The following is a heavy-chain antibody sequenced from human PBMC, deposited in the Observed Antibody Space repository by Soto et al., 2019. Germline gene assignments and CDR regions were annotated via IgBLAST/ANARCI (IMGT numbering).Heavy chain of an antibody. CDR2: IYSGGST. D-gene: IGHD3-16*02. V-gene: IGHV3-53*04. J-gene: IGHJ3*02. CDR3: ASSPSGSYRSLAFDI. CDR1: GFTVSSNY. Sequence: EVQLVESGGGLVQPGGSLRLSCAASGFTVSSNYMSWVRQAPGKGLEWVSVIYSGGSTYYADSVKGRFTISRHNSKNTLYLQMNSLRDEDTAVYYCASSPSGSYRSLAFDIWGQGTMVTVSS.